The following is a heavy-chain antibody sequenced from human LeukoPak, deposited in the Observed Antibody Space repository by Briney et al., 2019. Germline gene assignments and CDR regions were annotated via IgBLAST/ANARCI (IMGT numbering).Heavy chain of an antibody. Sequence: ASVKVSCKASGYTFTSYARNWVRQAPGQGLEWMGWINTNTGNPTYAQGFTGRFVFSLDTSVSTAYLQISSLKAEDTAVYYCAREGGLYSSSSSWGLFDYWGQGTLVTVSS. CDR3: AREGGLYSSSSSWGLFDY. D-gene: IGHD6-6*01. J-gene: IGHJ4*02. CDR2: INTNTGNP. CDR1: GYTFTSYA. V-gene: IGHV7-4-1*02.